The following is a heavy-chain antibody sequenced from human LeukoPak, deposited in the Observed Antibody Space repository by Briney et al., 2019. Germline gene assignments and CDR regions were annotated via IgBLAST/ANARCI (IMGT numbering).Heavy chain of an antibody. CDR3: ARGLGDYDAFDV. CDR2: ISGGGSYV. CDR1: GFTFSSYS. J-gene: IGHJ3*01. Sequence: GGSLRLSCSVSGFTFSSYSMNWVRQAPGKGLQWVASISGGGSYVFYADSVEGRFSVSRDNAKNSVFLQMNSLRAEDTAVYYCARGLGDYDAFDVWGLGTRVTVAS. V-gene: IGHV3-21*01. D-gene: IGHD4-17*01.